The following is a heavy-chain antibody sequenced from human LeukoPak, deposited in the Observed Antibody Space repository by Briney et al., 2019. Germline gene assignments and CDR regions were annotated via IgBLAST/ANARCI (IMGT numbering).Heavy chain of an antibody. CDR1: GGSISTYY. J-gene: IGHJ4*02. Sequence: SETLSLTCTVSGGSISTYYWSWIRQPPGKGLEWIGYIYYSGSINYNPSLKSRVTISVDTSKNQFSLKLSSVTAADTAVYYCARLHYYDSSGNAHFDYWGQGTLVTVSS. CDR3: ARLHYYDSSGNAHFDY. D-gene: IGHD3-22*01. CDR2: IYYSGSI. V-gene: IGHV4-59*08.